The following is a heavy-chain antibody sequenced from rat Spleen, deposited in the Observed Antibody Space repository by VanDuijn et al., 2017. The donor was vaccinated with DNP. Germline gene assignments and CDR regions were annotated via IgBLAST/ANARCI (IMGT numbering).Heavy chain of an antibody. D-gene: IGHD1-11*01. J-gene: IGHJ2*01. Sequence: EVQLVESGGGPVQPGRSLKLSCVASGFIFSNYWMTWIRQAPGKGLEWVASISSTGDNTYYPDSVKGRFTISRDNAENTVYLQINSLRSEDTATYYCVKDLRGGSAFDYWGQGVMVTVSS. V-gene: IGHV5-31*01. CDR3: VKDLRGGSAFDY. CDR2: ISSTGDNT. CDR1: GFIFSNYW.